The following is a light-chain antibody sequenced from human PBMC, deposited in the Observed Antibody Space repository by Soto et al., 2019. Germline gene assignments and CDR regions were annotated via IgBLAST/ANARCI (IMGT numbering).Light chain of an antibody. CDR2: RNN. V-gene: IGLV1-47*01. CDR3: AAWDDSLWV. J-gene: IGLJ3*02. Sequence: QSVLTQPPSASGTPGQRVTISCSGSSSNIGSNYVYWYQQLPGTAPKLLIYRNNQRPSGVPDRFSGSKSGTSASLAISGLRSEDEADYYCAAWDDSLWVFGGGTKVNVL. CDR1: SSNIGSNY.